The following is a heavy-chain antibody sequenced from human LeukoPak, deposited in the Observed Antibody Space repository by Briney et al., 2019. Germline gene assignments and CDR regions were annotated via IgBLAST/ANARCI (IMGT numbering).Heavy chain of an antibody. J-gene: IGHJ4*02. CDR3: ARESVSYYFDY. D-gene: IGHD5/OR15-5a*01. Sequence: ASVKVSCKASGYTFTSYYMHWVRQAPGQGLEWMGIINPSGGSTSYAQKFQGRVTMTRDMSTGTVYMELSSLRSEDTAVYYCARESVSYYFDYWGQGTLVTVSS. CDR1: GYTFTSYY. V-gene: IGHV1-46*01. CDR2: INPSGGST.